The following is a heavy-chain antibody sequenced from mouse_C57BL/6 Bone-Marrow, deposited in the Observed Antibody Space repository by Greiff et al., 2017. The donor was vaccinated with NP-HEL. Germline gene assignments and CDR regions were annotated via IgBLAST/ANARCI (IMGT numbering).Heavy chain of an antibody. Sequence: VKLMESGAELARPGASVKLSCKASGYTFTSYGISWVKQRTGQGLEWIGEIYPRSGNTYYNEKFKGKATLTADKSSSTAYMELRSLTSEDSAVYFCARELGPYYFDYWGQGTTLTVSS. CDR2: IYPRSGNT. J-gene: IGHJ2*01. D-gene: IGHD4-1*01. CDR3: ARELGPYYFDY. CDR1: GYTFTSYG. V-gene: IGHV1-81*01.